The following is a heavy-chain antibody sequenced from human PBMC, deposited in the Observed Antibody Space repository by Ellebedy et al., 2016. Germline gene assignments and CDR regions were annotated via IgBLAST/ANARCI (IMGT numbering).Heavy chain of an antibody. V-gene: IGHV2-70*18. Sequence: TLSLXXTVSGGSISSYYWGWIRQPPGKALEWLALIDWDDDKYYSTSLKTRLTISKDTSKNQVVLTMTNMDPVDTATYYCARILSGSYWGDAFDIWGQGTMVTVSS. J-gene: IGHJ3*02. CDR2: IDWDDDK. CDR3: ARILSGSYWGDAFDI. CDR1: GGSISSYYW. D-gene: IGHD1-26*01.